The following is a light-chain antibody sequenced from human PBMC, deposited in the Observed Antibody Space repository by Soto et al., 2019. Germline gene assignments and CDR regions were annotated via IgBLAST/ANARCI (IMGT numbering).Light chain of an antibody. V-gene: IGKV3-11*01. J-gene: IGKJ4*01. Sequence: EIVLTQSPATLSLSPGERATLSCRASQSVSSYLAWYQQKPGQAPRLLIYDASNRATGIPARFSGSGSGTXXXXXXXXLXPEDFAVYYCQQRSNWPPFTFGGGTKVEIK. CDR3: QQRSNWPPFT. CDR1: QSVSSY. CDR2: DAS.